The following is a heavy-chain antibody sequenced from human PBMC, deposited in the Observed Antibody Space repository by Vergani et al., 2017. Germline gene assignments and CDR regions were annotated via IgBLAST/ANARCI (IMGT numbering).Heavy chain of an antibody. Sequence: QVQLVQSGAEVKKPGASVKVSCKASGYTFTSYGINWVRQAPGQGLEWMGRIIPIFGTANYAQKFQGRVTITADESTSTAYMELSSLRSEDTAVYYCARGSERLGELFNWGQGTLVTVSS. CDR2: IIPIFGTA. D-gene: IGHD3-16*01. CDR1: GYTFTSYG. J-gene: IGHJ4*02. V-gene: IGHV1-69*13. CDR3: ARGSERLGELFN.